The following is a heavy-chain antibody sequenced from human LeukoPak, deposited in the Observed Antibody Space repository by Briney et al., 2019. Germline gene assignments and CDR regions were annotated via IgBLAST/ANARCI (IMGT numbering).Heavy chain of an antibody. CDR3: AREHYYDSSGYFDY. D-gene: IGHD3-22*01. Sequence: GASVKVSCKASGYTFTSYGISWVRQAPGQGLEWMEWISAYNGNTNYAQKLQGRVTMTTDTSTSTAYMELRSLRSDDTAVYYCAREHYYDSSGYFDYWGQGTLVTVSS. CDR1: GYTFTSYG. V-gene: IGHV1-18*01. J-gene: IGHJ4*02. CDR2: ISAYNGNT.